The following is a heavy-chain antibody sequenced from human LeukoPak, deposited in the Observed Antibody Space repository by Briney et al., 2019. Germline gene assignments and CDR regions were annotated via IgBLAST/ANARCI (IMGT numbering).Heavy chain of an antibody. CDR3: ARGGPGRSLSIVPERTKYYMDV. CDR2: ISSSSRYI. CDR1: GFTFSSYE. J-gene: IGHJ6*03. D-gene: IGHD1-26*01. V-gene: IGHV3-21*01. Sequence: GGSLRLSCAASGFTFSSYEMNWVRQAPGKGLEWVSSISSSSRYIYYADSVKGRFTISRDNAKNSLYLQMNSLRAEDTAMYYCARGGPGRSLSIVPERTKYYMDVWGKGATVTVSS.